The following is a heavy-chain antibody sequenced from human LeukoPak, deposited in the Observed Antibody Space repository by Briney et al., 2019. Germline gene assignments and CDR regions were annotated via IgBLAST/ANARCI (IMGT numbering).Heavy chain of an antibody. CDR1: GYTFTGYD. Sequence: ASVKVSCKASGYTFTGYDMHWVRQAPGQGLEWMGWINPNSGGTNYAQKFQGRVTMTRDTSISTAYMELSRLGSDDTAVYYCARGYIVIVPAASIDYWGQGTLVTVSS. CDR3: ARGYIVIVPAASIDY. V-gene: IGHV1-2*02. J-gene: IGHJ4*02. D-gene: IGHD2-2*01. CDR2: INPNSGGT.